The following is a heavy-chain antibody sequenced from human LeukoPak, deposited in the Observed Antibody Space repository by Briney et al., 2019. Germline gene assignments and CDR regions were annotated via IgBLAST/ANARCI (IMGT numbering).Heavy chain of an antibody. D-gene: IGHD2-2*01. CDR2: MNPNSGNT. CDR1: GYTFTSYD. J-gene: IGHJ6*02. CDR3: ARDLADIVVVPAVDSNYGMDV. Sequence: PGASVKVSCKASGYTFTSYDINWVRQATGQGLEWMGWMNPNSGNTGYAQKFQGRVTMTRNTSISTAYMELSSLRSEDTAVYYCARDLADIVVVPAVDSNYGMDVWGQGTTVTVSS. V-gene: IGHV1-8*01.